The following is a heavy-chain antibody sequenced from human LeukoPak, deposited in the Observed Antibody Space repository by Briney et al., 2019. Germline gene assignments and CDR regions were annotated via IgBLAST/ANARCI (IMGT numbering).Heavy chain of an antibody. V-gene: IGHV3-9*01. CDR3: AKAVATGGSGYDY. D-gene: IGHD5-12*01. CDR1: GFTFDDYA. J-gene: IGHJ4*02. Sequence: GRSLRLSCAASGFTFDDYAMHWVRQAPGKGLEWVSGISWNSGSIGYADSVKGRFTISRDNAKNSLYLQMNSLRAEDTALYYCAKAVATGGSGYDYWGQGTLVTVSS. CDR2: ISWNSGSI.